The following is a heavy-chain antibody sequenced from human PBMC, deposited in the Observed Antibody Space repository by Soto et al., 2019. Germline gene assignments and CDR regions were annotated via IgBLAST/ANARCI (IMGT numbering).Heavy chain of an antibody. D-gene: IGHD5-12*01. CDR3: SRDHSSGGYDF. Sequence: PGGFLRLSCSASGFSVSNVWMTWVRQAPGKGLEWVSSMSDGGKTYYTDSVKGRFTLSRDTSRNTLHLQMYSVRAEDTAVYYCSRDHSSGGYDFRGQGTLVTVSS. CDR2: MSDGGKT. V-gene: IGHV3-53*01. J-gene: IGHJ4*02. CDR1: GFSVSNVW.